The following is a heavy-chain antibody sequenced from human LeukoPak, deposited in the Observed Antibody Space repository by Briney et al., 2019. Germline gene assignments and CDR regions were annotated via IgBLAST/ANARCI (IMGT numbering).Heavy chain of an antibody. CDR3: AKWGDYDVLTGYYVSDY. Sequence: GGSLRLSCAASGFTFSNYAMSWVRQAPGKGLEWVSAITGSGGNTYYADSVKGRFTISRDNSKNTVFLQMNSLRAEDTTVYYCAKWGDYDVLTGYYVSDYWGQGTLVTVSS. D-gene: IGHD3-9*01. J-gene: IGHJ4*02. CDR1: GFTFSNYA. V-gene: IGHV3-23*01. CDR2: ITGSGGNT.